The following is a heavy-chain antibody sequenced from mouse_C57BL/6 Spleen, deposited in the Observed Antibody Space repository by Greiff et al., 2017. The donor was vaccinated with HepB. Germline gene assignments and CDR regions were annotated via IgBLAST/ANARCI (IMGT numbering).Heavy chain of an antibody. CDR3: AKDLYYGSSYEGYAMDY. Sequence: VQLQQSGPGLVQPSQSLSITCTVSGFSLTSYGVHWVRQSPGKGLEWLGVIWRGGSTDNNAAFMSRLSITKDNSKSQVFFKMNSLQADDTAIYYCAKDLYYGSSYEGYAMDYWGQGTSVTVSS. V-gene: IGHV2-5*01. CDR2: IWRGGST. CDR1: GFSLTSYG. D-gene: IGHD1-1*01. J-gene: IGHJ4*01.